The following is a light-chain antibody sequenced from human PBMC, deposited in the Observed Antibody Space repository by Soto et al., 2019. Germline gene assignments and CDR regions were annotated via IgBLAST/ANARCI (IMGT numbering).Light chain of an antibody. J-gene: IGKJ1*01. CDR1: QSISSW. V-gene: IGKV1-5*03. CDR2: KAS. CDR3: QPYNSYWT. Sequence: DIQMTQSPSTLSASVGDRVTITFRASQSISSWLAWYQQKPGKAPKLLIYKASSLESGVPSRFSGSGSGTEFTLTISSLQPDDFATYYCQPYNSYWTFGQGTKVEIK.